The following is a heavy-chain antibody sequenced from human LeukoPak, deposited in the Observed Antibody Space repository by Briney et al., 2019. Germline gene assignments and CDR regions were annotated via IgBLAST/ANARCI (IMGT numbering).Heavy chain of an antibody. CDR3: ARDFSRAELHSFEGDY. J-gene: IGHJ4*02. V-gene: IGHV1-2*02. D-gene: IGHD3-3*02. CDR2: TNPNNAGT. Sequence: ASVKVSCKASGYTFTGYYMHWVRQAPGQGLEWMGRTNPNNAGTNYAQKFRGRVIMTRETSMNTVYMELSSLTSEDTAVYYCARDFSRAELHSFEGDYWGQGTLVTVSS. CDR1: GYTFTGYY.